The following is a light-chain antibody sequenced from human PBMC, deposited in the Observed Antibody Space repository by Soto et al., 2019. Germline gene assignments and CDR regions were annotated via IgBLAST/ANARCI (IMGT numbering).Light chain of an antibody. J-gene: IGLJ1*01. CDR2: DNN. V-gene: IGLV1-51*01. CDR1: SSNIGNNY. Sequence: QSVLTKPPSVYAAPGQKVTISCSGSSSNIGNNYVSWYQQLPGTAPKLLIYDNNKRPSGIPDRFSGSKSGTSATLGITGLQTGDEADYYCGTWDSSLSAYVFGTGTKVTVL. CDR3: GTWDSSLSAYV.